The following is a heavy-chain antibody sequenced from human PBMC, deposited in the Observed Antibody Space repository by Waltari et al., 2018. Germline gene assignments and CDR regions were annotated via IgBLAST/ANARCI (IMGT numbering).Heavy chain of an antibody. D-gene: IGHD2-2*01. CDR1: GFTFSSYA. Sequence: QVQLVESGGGVVQPGRSLRLSCAASGFTFSSYAMHWVRQAPGKGLEWVAVISYDGSNKYYADSVKGRFTISRDNSKNTLYLQMNSLRAEDTAVYYCASGVVVPAAQDAFDIWGQGTMVTVSS. V-gene: IGHV3-30-3*01. CDR3: ASGVVVPAAQDAFDI. CDR2: ISYDGSNK. J-gene: IGHJ3*02.